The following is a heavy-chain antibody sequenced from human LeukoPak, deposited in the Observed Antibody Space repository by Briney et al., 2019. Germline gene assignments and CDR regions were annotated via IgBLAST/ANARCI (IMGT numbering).Heavy chain of an antibody. V-gene: IGHV4-34*01. Sequence: SETLSLTCAVSGGSFSVYCWTWIRQPPGKGLEWIGEINHSGNANYNPSLKSRVTISLDMSENHFSLKLTSVTAADTAVYYCARGQGTVTTHWGQGTLVTVSS. CDR2: INHSGNA. CDR3: ARGQGTVTTH. CDR1: GGSFSVYC. D-gene: IGHD4-17*01. J-gene: IGHJ4*02.